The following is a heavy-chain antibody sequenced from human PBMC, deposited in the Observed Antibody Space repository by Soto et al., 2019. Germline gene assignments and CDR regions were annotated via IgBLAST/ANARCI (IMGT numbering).Heavy chain of an antibody. CDR3: TWGGDPDKTGL. J-gene: IGHJ4*02. CDR2: IHYSGST. Sequence: PSETLSLTCTVPGGSVNIGTYYLSWIRQPPGKGLEWIGFIHYSGSTNYNPSLKGRVTMSVDTSKNQFSLKLTSVNTADTAIYYCTWGGDPDKTGLRGQRTPVTVSS. V-gene: IGHV4-61*01. D-gene: IGHD2-21*01. CDR1: GGSVNIGTYY.